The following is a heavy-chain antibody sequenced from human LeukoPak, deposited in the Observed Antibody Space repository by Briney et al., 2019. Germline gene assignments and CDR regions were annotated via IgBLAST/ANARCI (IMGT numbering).Heavy chain of an antibody. CDR3: ARQRDGYNPPRHYYFDY. J-gene: IGHJ4*02. Sequence: SETLSLTCAVYGGSFSGYYWSWIRQPPGKGLERIGEINHSGSTNYNPSLKSRVTISVDTSKNQFSLKLSSVTAADTAVYYCARQRDGYNPPRHYYFDYWGQGTLVTVSS. CDR1: GGSFSGYY. V-gene: IGHV4-34*01. D-gene: IGHD5-24*01. CDR2: INHSGST.